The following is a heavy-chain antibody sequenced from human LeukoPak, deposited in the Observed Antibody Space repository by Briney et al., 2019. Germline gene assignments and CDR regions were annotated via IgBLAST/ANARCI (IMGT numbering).Heavy chain of an antibody. Sequence: GGSLRLSCAASGFPFSSYAMSWVRQAPGKGLEWVSAVRGSGGSTYYADSVKGRFTISRDNSKNTLYLQMNSLRAEDTAVYYCATSPKGYCSSTSCPHSYYYYYYMDVWGKGTTVTVSS. D-gene: IGHD2-2*01. CDR3: ATSPKGYCSSTSCPHSYYYYYYMDV. V-gene: IGHV3-23*01. CDR2: VRGSGGST. J-gene: IGHJ6*03. CDR1: GFPFSSYA.